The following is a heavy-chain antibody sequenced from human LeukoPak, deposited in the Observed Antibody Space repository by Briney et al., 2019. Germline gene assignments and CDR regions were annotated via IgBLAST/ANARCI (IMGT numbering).Heavy chain of an antibody. Sequence: GSSVKVSCKASGGTFSSYAISWVRQAPGQGLEWMGGIIPIFGTANYAQKFQGRVTITADESTSTAYMELSSLRSEDTAVYYCARVEADRIAAAGTEYYFGYWGQGTLVTVSS. CDR3: ARVEADRIAAAGTEYYFGY. D-gene: IGHD6-13*01. V-gene: IGHV1-69*01. J-gene: IGHJ4*02. CDR2: IIPIFGTA. CDR1: GGTFSSYA.